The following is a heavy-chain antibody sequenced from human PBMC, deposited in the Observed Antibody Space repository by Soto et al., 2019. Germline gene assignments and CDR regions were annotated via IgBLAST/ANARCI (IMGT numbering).Heavy chain of an antibody. CDR3: ARDLKEYCSDGKCNWFDP. J-gene: IGHJ5*02. Sequence: SETLSLTCTVSGASISTYYWSWIRQPPGKGLEWIGYISYSGSINYNPSLKSRVTISFDASKNEISLQVRSATAADAAVYYCARDLKEYCSDGKCNWFDPWGQGTLVTVSS. CDR1: GASISTYY. D-gene: IGHD2-15*01. CDR2: ISYSGSI. V-gene: IGHV4-59*01.